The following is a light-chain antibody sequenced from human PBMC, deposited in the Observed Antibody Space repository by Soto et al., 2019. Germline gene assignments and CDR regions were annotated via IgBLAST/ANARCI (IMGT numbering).Light chain of an antibody. CDR2: KAS. V-gene: IGKV1-5*03. CDR1: QTISSW. Sequence: DIQMTQSPSTLSGSVGDRVTITCRASQTISSWLAWYQQKPGKAPKLLIYKASTLKSGVPSRFSGSGSGTEFTLTISRLQPDDFATYYCQHHNSYSEAFGQGTKVELK. CDR3: QHHNSYSEA. J-gene: IGKJ1*01.